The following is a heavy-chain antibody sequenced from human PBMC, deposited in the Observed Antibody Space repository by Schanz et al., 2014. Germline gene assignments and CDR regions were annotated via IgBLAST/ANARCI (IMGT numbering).Heavy chain of an antibody. CDR3: ARDNLVSSSWYNYYGMDV. J-gene: IGHJ6*02. V-gene: IGHV1-2*02. Sequence: QVQLVQSGSELKKPGASVKVSCKASGYTFRHYGISWLRQAPGQGLEWMGRINPNSGGTNYAQKFQGRVTMTRDTSISTAYMELSSLRSDDTAVYYCARDNLVSSSWYNYYGMDVWGQGTTVTVSS. CDR1: GYTFRHYG. CDR2: INPNSGGT. D-gene: IGHD6-13*01.